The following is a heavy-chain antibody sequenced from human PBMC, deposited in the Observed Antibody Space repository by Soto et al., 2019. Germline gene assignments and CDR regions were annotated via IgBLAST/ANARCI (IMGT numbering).Heavy chain of an antibody. CDR2: ISGSGGGT. D-gene: IGHD1-26*01. Sequence: GGSLRLSCVASEFTFSSYAMSWVRQAPGKGLEWVSVISGSGGGTYYADSVKGRFAVSRDNSKSTLYLQMNSLRDEDTAVYYCAKVPTGEMGTVFQAFDIWGQGTVVTVSS. J-gene: IGHJ3*02. V-gene: IGHV3-23*01. CDR3: AKVPTGEMGTVFQAFDI. CDR1: EFTFSSYA.